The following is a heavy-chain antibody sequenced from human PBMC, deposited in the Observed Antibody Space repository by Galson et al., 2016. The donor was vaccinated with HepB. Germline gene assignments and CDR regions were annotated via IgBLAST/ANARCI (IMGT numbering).Heavy chain of an antibody. CDR1: GASVRGYDW. V-gene: IGHV4-4*02. J-gene: IGHJ4*02. Sequence: SETLSLTCDVSGASVRGYDWWSWVRQPPGKGLEWIGEVYHSGSTRINPSLESRVSMSIDNFRNQFSLRLTSLTAADTAVYYCALLTAIDEDDFWGRGTLVTVSS. CDR3: ALLTAIDEDDF. D-gene: IGHD2-21*02. CDR2: VYHSGST.